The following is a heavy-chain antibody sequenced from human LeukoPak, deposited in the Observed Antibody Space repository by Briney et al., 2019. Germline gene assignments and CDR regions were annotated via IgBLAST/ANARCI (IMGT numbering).Heavy chain of an antibody. CDR3: ARPRVAVVLPAALDV. CDR1: GFTFSSYS. J-gene: IGHJ6*02. Sequence: GGSLRLSCAASGFTFSSYSMNWVRQAPGKGLEWVSSISGSSSYIYDADSVKGRFTISRDNAKNSLYLQMNGLRAEDTAVYYCARPRVAVVLPAALDVWGQGTTVTVSS. CDR2: ISGSSSYI. D-gene: IGHD2-2*01. V-gene: IGHV3-21*01.